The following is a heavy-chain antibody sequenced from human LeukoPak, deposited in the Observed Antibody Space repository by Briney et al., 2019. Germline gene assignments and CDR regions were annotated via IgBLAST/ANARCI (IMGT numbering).Heavy chain of an antibody. D-gene: IGHD3-22*01. CDR1: GYSFTSYW. CDR3: ACSFYDSSGSHGAFDI. V-gene: IGHV5-51*01. Sequence: GESLKISCKGSGYSFTSYWIGWVRQMRGKGLEWMGIIYPGDSDTRYSPSFQGQVTISADKSISTAYLQWSSLKASDTAMYYCACSFYDSSGSHGAFDIWGQGTMVTVSS. CDR2: IYPGDSDT. J-gene: IGHJ3*02.